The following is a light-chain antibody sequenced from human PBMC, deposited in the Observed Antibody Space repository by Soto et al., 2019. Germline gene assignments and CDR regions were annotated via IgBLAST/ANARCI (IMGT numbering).Light chain of an antibody. J-gene: IGKJ3*01. CDR2: AAS. Sequence: DIQMTQSPSALSAAVGDRVTITFRSSQSISSYLNWYQQKPGKAPKLLIYAASSLQSGVPSRFSGSGSRTDFALTIGSLQPEDFATYYCQQSYSTLFTFGPGTKVDI. CDR1: QSISSY. CDR3: QQSYSTLFT. V-gene: IGKV1-39*01.